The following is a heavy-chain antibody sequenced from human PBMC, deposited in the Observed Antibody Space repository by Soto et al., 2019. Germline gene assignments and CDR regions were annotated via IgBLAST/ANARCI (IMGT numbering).Heavy chain of an antibody. CDR3: ARDALTIFGVVGPGYFDY. Sequence: QVQLVESGGGVVQPGRSLRLSCAASGFTFSSYAMHWVRQAPGKGLEWVAVISYDGSNKYYADSVKGRFTISRDNSKNTLYLQMNSLRAEDMALYYCARDALTIFGVVGPGYFDYWGQGTLVTVSS. J-gene: IGHJ4*02. CDR1: GFTFSSYA. V-gene: IGHV3-30-3*01. D-gene: IGHD3-3*01. CDR2: ISYDGSNK.